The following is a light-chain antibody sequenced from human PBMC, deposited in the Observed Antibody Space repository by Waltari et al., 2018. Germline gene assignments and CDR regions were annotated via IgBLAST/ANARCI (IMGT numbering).Light chain of an antibody. CDR2: EDK. J-gene: IGLJ2*01. CDR3: TSYRSTNTRVI. Sequence: NFMLTQPHSVSESPGKTVTISCTRSSGSIASNYVQWYQQRPGSAPTTVIYEDKQRPSGVPDRFSGSIDSSSNSAALTISGLKTEDEADYYCTSYRSTNTRVIFGGGTKLAVL. V-gene: IGLV6-57*03. CDR1: SGSIASNY.